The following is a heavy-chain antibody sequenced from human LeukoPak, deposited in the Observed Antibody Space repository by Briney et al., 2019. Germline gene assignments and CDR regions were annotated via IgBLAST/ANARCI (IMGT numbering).Heavy chain of an antibody. Sequence: PGGSLRLSCAASGFTFSSYAMSWVRQAPGKGLEWVSAISGSGGSTYYADSVKGRFTISRDNAKNSLYLQMNSLRAEDTAVYYCARDSGYRGRWLLGDWFDPWGQGTLVTVSS. V-gene: IGHV3-23*01. CDR1: GFTFSSYA. CDR3: ARDSGYRGRWLLGDWFDP. J-gene: IGHJ5*02. D-gene: IGHD5-24*01. CDR2: ISGSGGST.